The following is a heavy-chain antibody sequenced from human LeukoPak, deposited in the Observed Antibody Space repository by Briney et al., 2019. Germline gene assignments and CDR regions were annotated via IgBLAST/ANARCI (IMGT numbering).Heavy chain of an antibody. CDR1: GYSFTSYW. V-gene: IGHV5-51*01. Sequence: GESLKISCKGSGYSFTSYWIGWARQMPGKGLEWMGIIYPGDSDTRYSPSFQGQVTISADKSISTAYLQWSSLKASDTAMYYCARSYGSGSYYKGDYYYGMDVWGKGTTVTVSS. CDR3: ARSYGSGSYYKGDYYYGMDV. J-gene: IGHJ6*04. D-gene: IGHD3-10*01. CDR2: IYPGDSDT.